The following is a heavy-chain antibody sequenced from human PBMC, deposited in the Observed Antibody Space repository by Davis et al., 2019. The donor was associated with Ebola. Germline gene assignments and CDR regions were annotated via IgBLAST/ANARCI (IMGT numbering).Heavy chain of an antibody. J-gene: IGHJ5*01. Sequence: PGGSLRLSCTVSGDSISRADDFLSWIRQPPGKGLEWIGEINHSGSTNHNPSLKSRVTISVDTSKNQFSLKLSSVTAADTAVYYCARYCSSNTCNLFDFWGQGSLVTVSS. D-gene: IGHD2-2*01. CDR2: INHSGST. V-gene: IGHV4-4*02. CDR3: ARYCSSNTCNLFDF. CDR1: GDSISRADDF.